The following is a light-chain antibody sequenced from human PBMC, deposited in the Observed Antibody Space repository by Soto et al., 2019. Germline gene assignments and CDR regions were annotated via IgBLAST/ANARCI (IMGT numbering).Light chain of an antibody. V-gene: IGKV3-20*01. CDR2: GAS. CDR1: QSVDSRY. J-gene: IGKJ1*01. Sequence: EIVLTQSPGTLSLSLGERATLTCRASQSVDSRYFAWYQQKPGQAPRLLIYGASYRATGIPDRFSGSGSGTDFTLTISRLEPEDFAMYYCQQYHNSPRTFGQGTKVEIK. CDR3: QQYHNSPRT.